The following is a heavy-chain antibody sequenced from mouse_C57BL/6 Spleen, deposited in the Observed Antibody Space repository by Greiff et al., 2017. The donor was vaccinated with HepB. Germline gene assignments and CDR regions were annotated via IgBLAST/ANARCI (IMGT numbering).Heavy chain of an antibody. CDR3: ARDWVNRGYFDY. Sequence: EVKLVESGGGLVKPGGSLKLSCAASGFTFSSYAMSWVRQTPEKRLEWVATISDGGSYTYYPDNVKGRFTISRDNAKNNLYLQMSHLKSEDTAMYYCARDWVNRGYFDYWGQGTTLTVSS. J-gene: IGHJ2*01. CDR2: ISDGGSYT. CDR1: GFTFSSYA. V-gene: IGHV5-4*01. D-gene: IGHD2-2*01.